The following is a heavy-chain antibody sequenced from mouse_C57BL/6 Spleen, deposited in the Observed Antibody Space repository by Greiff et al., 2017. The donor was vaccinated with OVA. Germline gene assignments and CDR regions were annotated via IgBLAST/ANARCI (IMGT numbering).Heavy chain of an antibody. CDR3: ARGIRTAQYFDD. Sequence: QVQLQQPGAELVRPGTSVKLSCKASGYTFTSYWMHWVKQRPGQGLEWIGVIDPSDSYTNYNQKFKGKATLTVDTSSSTAYMQLSSLTSEDSAVYYCARGIRTAQYFDDWGQGTTLTVSS. CDR2: IDPSDSYT. V-gene: IGHV1-59*01. J-gene: IGHJ2*01. D-gene: IGHD3-2*02. CDR1: GYTFTSYW.